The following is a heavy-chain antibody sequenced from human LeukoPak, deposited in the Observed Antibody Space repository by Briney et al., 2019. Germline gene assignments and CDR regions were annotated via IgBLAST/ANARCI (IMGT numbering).Heavy chain of an antibody. D-gene: IGHD5-24*01. J-gene: IGHJ2*01. CDR2: IIPILGIA. V-gene: IGHV1-69*04. Sequence: SVKVSCKASGGTFSSYAISWVRQAPGQGLEWMGRIIPILGIANYAQKFQGRVTITADKSTSTAYMELSSLRSEDTAVYYCARGSLRRDGYKWGLYWYFDLWGRGILVTVSS. CDR1: GGTFSSYA. CDR3: ARGSLRRDGYKWGLYWYFDL.